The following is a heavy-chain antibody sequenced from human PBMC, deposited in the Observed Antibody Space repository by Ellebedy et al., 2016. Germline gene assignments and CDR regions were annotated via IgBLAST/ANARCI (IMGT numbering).Heavy chain of an antibody. CDR1: GFTFSTYV. CDR2: ISHDGSNK. Sequence: GESLKISCAASGFTFSTYVMHWVRQAPGKGLEWVAVISHDGSNKNYADSVKGRFTISRDNSKNTLSLQMNGLRAEDTAVYYCAKDFDSYMDVWGKGTTVTVSS. CDR3: AKDFDSYMDV. J-gene: IGHJ6*03. V-gene: IGHV3-30*18.